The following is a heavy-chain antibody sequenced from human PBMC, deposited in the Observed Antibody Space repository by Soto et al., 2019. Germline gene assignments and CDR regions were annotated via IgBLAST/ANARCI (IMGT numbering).Heavy chain of an antibody. CDR3: ARRDRSGFSYWLDT. Sequence: QVQLQESGPGLVKPSQTLSLTCTVSGGSINSGGYYWTWIRQHPGKGLEWIGTIYFSGTTNYNPSLKCRVTISVDTSKSQFSLKLSSVTAADTAVYYCARRDRSGFSYWLDTWGQGTLVTVSS. J-gene: IGHJ5*02. CDR1: GGSINSGGYY. D-gene: IGHD3-22*01. CDR2: IYFSGTT. V-gene: IGHV4-31*03.